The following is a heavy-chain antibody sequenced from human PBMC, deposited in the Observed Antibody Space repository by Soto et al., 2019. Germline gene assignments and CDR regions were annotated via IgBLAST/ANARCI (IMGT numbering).Heavy chain of an antibody. J-gene: IGHJ4*02. CDR3: ARGLQTVYSSGWIFDY. Sequence: SETLSLTCAVYGGSFSGYYWSWIRQPPGKGLEWIGEINHSGSTNYNPSLKSRVTISVDTSKNQFSLKLSSVTAADTAVYYCARGLQTVYSSGWIFDYWGQGTLVTVSS. D-gene: IGHD6-19*01. CDR1: GGSFSGYY. CDR2: INHSGST. V-gene: IGHV4-34*01.